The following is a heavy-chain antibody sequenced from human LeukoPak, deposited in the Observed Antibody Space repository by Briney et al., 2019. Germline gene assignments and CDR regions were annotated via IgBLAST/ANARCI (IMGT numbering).Heavy chain of an antibody. CDR1: GGSISSGGYY. CDR2: IYYSGST. J-gene: IGHJ3*02. D-gene: IGHD2-15*01. V-gene: IGHV4-31*11. CDR3: AREPPCSGGSCYSHAFDI. Sequence: SETLSLTCAVSGGSISSGGYYWSWIRQHPGKGLEWIVYIYYSGSTYYNPSLKSRVTISVDTSKNQFSLKLSSVTAADTAVYYCAREPPCSGGSCYSHAFDIWGQGTMVTVSS.